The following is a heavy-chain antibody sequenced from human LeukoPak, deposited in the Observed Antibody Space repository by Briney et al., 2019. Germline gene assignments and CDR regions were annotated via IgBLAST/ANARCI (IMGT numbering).Heavy chain of an antibody. D-gene: IGHD3-22*01. CDR1: GYTFTSYG. CDR3: ARDFGHYYDSSGYLDDAFDI. Sequence: ASVKVSCKASGYTFTSYGISWVRQAPGQGREWTGWISAYNGNTNYAQKLQGRVTMTTDTSTSTAYMELRSLRSDDTAVYYCARDFGHYYDSSGYLDDAFDIWGQGTMVTVSS. V-gene: IGHV1-18*01. CDR2: ISAYNGNT. J-gene: IGHJ3*02.